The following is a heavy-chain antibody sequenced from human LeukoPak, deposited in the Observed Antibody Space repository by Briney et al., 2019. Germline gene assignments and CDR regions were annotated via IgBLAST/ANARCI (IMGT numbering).Heavy chain of an antibody. CDR3: ARHCSSTSCYYSPPDYYMDV. Sequence: ASVKVSCKASGYTFTSYGISWVRQAPGQGLEWMGWISAYNGNTNYAQKLQGRVTMTTDTSTSTAYMELRSLRSEDTAVYYCARHCSSTSCYYSPPDYYMDVWGKGTTVTVSS. CDR2: ISAYNGNT. CDR1: GYTFTSYG. J-gene: IGHJ6*03. D-gene: IGHD2-2*01. V-gene: IGHV1-18*01.